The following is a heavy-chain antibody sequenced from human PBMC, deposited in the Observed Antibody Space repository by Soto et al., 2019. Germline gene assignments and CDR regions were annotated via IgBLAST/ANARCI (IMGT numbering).Heavy chain of an antibody. CDR3: AKATATGGGAFDF. J-gene: IGHJ3*01. Sequence: GSLRLSCAASGFPCGSYDMTWVRQAPGKGLEWVSTILVDGRTFYVDSVKGRLTISRDNSRNTVYLQMNSLTAGDTALYYCAKATATGGGAFDFCGQGTMVTVSS. V-gene: IGHV3-23*01. D-gene: IGHD2-8*02. CDR1: GFPCGSYD. CDR2: ILVDGRT.